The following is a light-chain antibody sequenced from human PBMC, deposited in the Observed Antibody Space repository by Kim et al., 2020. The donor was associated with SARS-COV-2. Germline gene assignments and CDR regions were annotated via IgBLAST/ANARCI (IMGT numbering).Light chain of an antibody. V-gene: IGLV3-19*01. J-gene: IGLJ3*02. CDR3: NSRDSSGNPRWV. CDR2: GKN. CDR1: SLRSYY. Sequence: LGKTVRITCQGDSLRSYYASWYQQKPGQAPVLVIYGKNNRPSGIPDRFSGSSSGNTASLTITGAQAEDEADYYCNSRDSSGNPRWVFGGGTKVTVL.